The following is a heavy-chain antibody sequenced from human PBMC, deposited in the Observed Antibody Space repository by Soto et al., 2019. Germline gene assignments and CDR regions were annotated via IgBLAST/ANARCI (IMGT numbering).Heavy chain of an antibody. Sequence: GGSLRLSCAASGFTFSSYAMSWVRQAPGKGLEWVSAISGSGGSTYYADSVKGRFTISRDNSKNTLYLQMNSLRAEDTAVYYCARDYKVADSNSYYYYGMDVWGQGTTVTVSS. CDR3: ARDYKVADSNSYYYYGMDV. CDR1: GFTFSSYA. CDR2: ISGSGGST. D-gene: IGHD4-4*01. V-gene: IGHV3-23*01. J-gene: IGHJ6*02.